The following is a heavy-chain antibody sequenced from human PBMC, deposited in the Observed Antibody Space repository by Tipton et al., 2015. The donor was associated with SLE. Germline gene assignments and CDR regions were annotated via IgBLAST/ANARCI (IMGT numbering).Heavy chain of an antibody. CDR2: IYHSGST. V-gene: IGHV4-39*07. CDR1: GGSISSSSYY. D-gene: IGHD4-17*01. J-gene: IGHJ2*01. CDR3: ARARLGYGDYERWYFDL. Sequence: TLSLTCTVSGGSISSSSYYWGWIRQPPGKGLEWIGSIYHSGSTYYNPPLKSRVTISVDTSKNQFSLKLSSVTAADTAVYYCARARLGYGDYERWYFDLWGRGTLVTVSS.